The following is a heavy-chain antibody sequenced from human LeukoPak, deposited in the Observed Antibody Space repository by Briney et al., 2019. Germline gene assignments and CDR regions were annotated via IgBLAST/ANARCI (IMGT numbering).Heavy chain of an antibody. CDR3: AKDTYYYGSGSPGDY. J-gene: IGHJ4*02. V-gene: IGHV3-33*06. CDR2: IWYDGSKK. CDR1: GFTFTNYG. D-gene: IGHD3-10*01. Sequence: GGSLRLSCVASGFTFTNYGFHWVRQAPGKGLEWVAVIWYDGSKKYYGDSVKGRFTISRDNSKNTLYLQMNSLRAEDTAVYYCAKDTYYYGSGSPGDYWGQGTLVTVSS.